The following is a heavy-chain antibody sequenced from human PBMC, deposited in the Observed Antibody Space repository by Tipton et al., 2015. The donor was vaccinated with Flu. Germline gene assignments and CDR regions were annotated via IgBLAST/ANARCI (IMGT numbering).Heavy chain of an antibody. CDR3: ARTSGIGVIFPFDH. CDR2: IYYLGST. J-gene: IGHJ4*02. V-gene: IGHV4-39*01. CDR1: GDSISGHNFY. Sequence: TLSLTCTVSGDSISGHNFYWGWLRQPPGKGLEWIGSIYYLGSTYDNPSLKSRATLSVDTSKNQFSLRLSSVTAADTAVYYCARTSGIGVIFPFDHWGQGTLVTVSS. D-gene: IGHD3-3*01.